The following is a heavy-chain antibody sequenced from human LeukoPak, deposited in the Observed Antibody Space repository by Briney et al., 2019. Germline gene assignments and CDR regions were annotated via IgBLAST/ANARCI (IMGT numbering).Heavy chain of an antibody. CDR2: IKNKADGGTT. J-gene: IGHJ4*02. V-gene: IGHV3-15*01. CDR1: GFIFNNAW. CDR3: TTSGTPFQY. D-gene: IGHD3-10*01. Sequence: GGSLRLSRAASGFIFNNAWMSWVRLAPGKGLEWVGRIKNKADGGTTDYAAPVKGRFTISRDDSKNTLYLQMNSLKTEDTAVYYCTTSGTPFQYWGQGTLVTVSS.